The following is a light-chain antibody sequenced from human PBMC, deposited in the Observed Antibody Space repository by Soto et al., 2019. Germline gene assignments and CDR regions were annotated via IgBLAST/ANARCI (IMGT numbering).Light chain of an antibody. J-gene: IGKJ1*01. CDR3: QKYNSAPWT. V-gene: IGKV1-27*01. CDR1: QGIAKS. CDR2: SAS. Sequence: DIQMSQSPSSLSASVGDRVTITCRASQGIAKSLAWYQQKPGKAPKLLIYSASTLQSWVPSRFSGRGSGTDFTLTISSLQPEDVATYYCQKYNSAPWTFGQVTKVDIK.